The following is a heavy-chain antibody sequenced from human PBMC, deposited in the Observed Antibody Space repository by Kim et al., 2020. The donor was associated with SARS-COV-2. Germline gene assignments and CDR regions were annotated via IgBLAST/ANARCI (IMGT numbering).Heavy chain of an antibody. V-gene: IGHV3-7*01. J-gene: IGHJ6*02. CDR3: ARAMDV. Sequence: GGSLRLSCAASGFTFSDYWIHWVRQAPGKGLEWVATINQEGTGKFYVDSVKGRFTISRDDAKNSLYLQMNSLRAEDTGVYYCARAMDVWGQGTTVTVSS. CDR1: GFTFSDYW. CDR2: INQEGTGK.